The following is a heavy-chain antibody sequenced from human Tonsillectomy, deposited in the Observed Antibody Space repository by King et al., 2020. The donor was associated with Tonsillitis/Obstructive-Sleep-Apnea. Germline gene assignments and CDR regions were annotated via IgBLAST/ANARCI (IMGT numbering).Heavy chain of an antibody. V-gene: IGHV3-48*02. CDR3: ARDGIVVVPAAGGAFDI. Sequence: VQLVESGGGLVQPGGSLRLSCAASVFTFSSYSMNWVRQAPGKGLEWVSYISSSSSTIYYADSVNGRFTISRDNAKNSLYLQMNSLRDEDTAVYYCARDGIVVVPAAGGAFDIWGQGTMVTVSS. D-gene: IGHD2-2*01. CDR1: VFTFSSYS. CDR2: ISSSSSTI. J-gene: IGHJ3*02.